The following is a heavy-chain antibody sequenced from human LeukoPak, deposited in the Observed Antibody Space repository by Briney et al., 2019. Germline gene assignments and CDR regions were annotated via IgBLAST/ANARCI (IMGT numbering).Heavy chain of an antibody. V-gene: IGHV1-8*01. Sequence: LWASVKVSCKASGYTFTSYDINWVRQATGQGLEWMGWMNPNGGNTGCAQKFQGRVTMTRNTSISTAYMELSSLRSEDTAVYYCARTKVYSGNYYDDWFDPWGQGTLVTVSS. D-gene: IGHD1-26*01. CDR2: MNPNGGNT. CDR3: ARTKVYSGNYYDDWFDP. CDR1: GYTFTSYD. J-gene: IGHJ5*02.